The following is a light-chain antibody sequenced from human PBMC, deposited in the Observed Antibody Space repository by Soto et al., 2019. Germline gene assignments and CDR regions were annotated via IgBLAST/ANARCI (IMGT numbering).Light chain of an antibody. CDR1: QTISNW. CDR2: DAS. V-gene: IGKV1-5*01. CDR3: QQYNSQSRIT. Sequence: DIQMTQSPATLSASVGDRVTITCRASQTISNWLAWYQQKPGKAPKLLIFDASSLESGVPSRFSGSGSGTEFTLTISSLEAADFATYDCQQYNSQSRITVGQWYRLE. J-gene: IGKJ5*01.